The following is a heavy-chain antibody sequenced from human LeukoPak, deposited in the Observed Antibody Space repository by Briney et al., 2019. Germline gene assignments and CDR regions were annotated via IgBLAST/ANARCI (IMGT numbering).Heavy chain of an antibody. CDR2: INHSGST. CDR1: GGSFSGYY. J-gene: IGHJ5*02. V-gene: IGHV4-34*01. CDR3: ARHASRTWFDP. Sequence: SETLSLTCAVYGGSFSGYYWSWIRQPPGKGLEWIGEINHSGSTNYNPSLKSRVTISVDTSKNQFSLKLSSVTAADTAVYYCARHASRTWFDPWGQGTLVTVSS.